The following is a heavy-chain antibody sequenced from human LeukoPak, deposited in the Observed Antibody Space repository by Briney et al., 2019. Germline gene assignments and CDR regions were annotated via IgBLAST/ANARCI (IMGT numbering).Heavy chain of an antibody. Sequence: GGSLRLSCAASGFTFSDCHIHWVRQAPGKGLDWVALIWYDEDAKFYADSVKGRFTISRDNSKDTLYLQMNSLGVEDTAVYYCARERGGDAFDIWGQGTMVTVSS. D-gene: IGHD2-15*01. CDR3: ARERGGDAFDI. CDR1: GFTFSDCH. J-gene: IGHJ3*02. V-gene: IGHV3-33*01. CDR2: IWYDEDAK.